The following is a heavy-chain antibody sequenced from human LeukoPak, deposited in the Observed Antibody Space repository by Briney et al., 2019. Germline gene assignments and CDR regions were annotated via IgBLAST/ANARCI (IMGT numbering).Heavy chain of an antibody. J-gene: IGHJ4*01. CDR1: GGSISSGRYY. CDR3: ARADYRYTLLFDY. Sequence: SETLSLTCTVSGGSISSGRYYWRWIRQPAGKGLEWIGRIYTSGSTNYNPSLKSRVTISVDTSKNQFSLKLSSVTAAITAVYLCARADYRYTLLFDYWGHRTLVIVSS. D-gene: IGHD3-16*02. V-gene: IGHV4-61*02. CDR2: IYTSGST.